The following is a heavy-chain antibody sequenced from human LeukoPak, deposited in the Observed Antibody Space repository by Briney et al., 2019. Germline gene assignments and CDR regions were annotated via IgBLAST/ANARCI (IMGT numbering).Heavy chain of an antibody. J-gene: IGHJ4*02. Sequence: PGGSLRLSCAASAFTFSSYAMSWVRQAPGKGLEWVSAISGSGGSTYYADSVKGRFTISRDNSKNTVYLQMNSLTAEDTAVYYCGRVSVAGWLPIDYWGQGILVTVSS. CDR3: GRVSVAGWLPIDY. V-gene: IGHV3-23*01. D-gene: IGHD5-12*01. CDR1: AFTFSSYA. CDR2: ISGSGGST.